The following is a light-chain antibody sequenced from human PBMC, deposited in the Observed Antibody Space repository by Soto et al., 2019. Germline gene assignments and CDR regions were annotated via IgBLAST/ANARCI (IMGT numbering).Light chain of an antibody. CDR1: STDFENYNL. Sequence: QSALTQPPSASGSPGQSVTISCTRSSTDFENYNLVSWYQHCPDKAPKLIIYEGTKRPSEISDRFSGSESDTTASLIISGLQPEDEADYYCSSYAGSSARVVFGGGTKVTVL. J-gene: IGLJ2*01. V-gene: IGLV2-23*01. CDR3: SSYAGSSARVV. CDR2: EGT.